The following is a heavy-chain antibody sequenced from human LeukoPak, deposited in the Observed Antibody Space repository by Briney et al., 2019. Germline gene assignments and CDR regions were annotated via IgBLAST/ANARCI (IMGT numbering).Heavy chain of an antibody. Sequence: GGSLRLSCAASGLTFSSYALRWVRQAPGKGLEWVSSISAGGANTHYADSVKGRFTISRDNSKNTLYLQMNSLRVEDTAIYYCAKGYCTTTSCFWSMDVWGQGTTVTVSS. CDR1: GLTFSSYA. J-gene: IGHJ6*02. CDR3: AKGYCTTTSCFWSMDV. D-gene: IGHD2-2*01. V-gene: IGHV3-23*01. CDR2: ISAGGANT.